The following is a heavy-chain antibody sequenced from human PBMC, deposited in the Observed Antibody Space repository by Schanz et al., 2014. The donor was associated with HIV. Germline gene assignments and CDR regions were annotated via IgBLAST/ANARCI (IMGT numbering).Heavy chain of an antibody. Sequence: QVQLVESGGGVVQPGRSLRLSCAASGFTFSSYGMHWVRQAPGKGLEWVAVIWYDGSNKYYADSVKGRFTISRDNSKNTLYLQINSLRAEDTAMYYCARGSFRANYFDYWGQGTLVTVSS. D-gene: IGHD3-16*01. V-gene: IGHV3-33*01. CDR3: ARGSFRANYFDY. CDR2: IWYDGSNK. CDR1: GFTFSSYG. J-gene: IGHJ4*02.